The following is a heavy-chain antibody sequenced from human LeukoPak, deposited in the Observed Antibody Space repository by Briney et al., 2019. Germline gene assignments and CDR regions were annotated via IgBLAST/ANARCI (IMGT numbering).Heavy chain of an antibody. CDR1: GGSISSSNW. CDR2: IYHSGST. Sequence: PSETLSLTCAVSGGSISSSNWWSWVRQPPGKGLEWIGEIYHSGSTYYNPSLKSRVTISVDRSKNQFSLKLSSVTAADTAVYYCARGGYSYGGFDYWGQGTLVTVSP. CDR3: ARGGYSYGGFDY. J-gene: IGHJ4*02. V-gene: IGHV4-4*02. D-gene: IGHD5-18*01.